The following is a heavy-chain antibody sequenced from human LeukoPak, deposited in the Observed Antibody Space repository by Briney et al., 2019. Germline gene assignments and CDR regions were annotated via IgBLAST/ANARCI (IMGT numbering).Heavy chain of an antibody. D-gene: IGHD2-2*02. Sequence: GGSLRLSCAASGFTLSTYWIHWVRQPPGKGLVWVSRINSDGNSFADSVKGRFTISRDNAKNTVYLQMNSLRAEDTAVYFCARGYTVGTLDYWGQGALVTVSS. J-gene: IGHJ4*02. CDR2: INSDGN. CDR1: GFTLSTYW. V-gene: IGHV3-74*01. CDR3: ARGYTVGTLDY.